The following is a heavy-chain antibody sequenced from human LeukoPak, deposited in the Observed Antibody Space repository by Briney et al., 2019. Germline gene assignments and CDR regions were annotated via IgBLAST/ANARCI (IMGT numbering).Heavy chain of an antibody. CDR2: IIPILGIA. J-gene: IGHJ4*02. CDR1: GGTFSSYA. V-gene: IGHV1-69*04. CDR3: ARGYCSGGSCYFSQDFDY. D-gene: IGHD2-15*01. Sequence: SVKVSCKASGGTFSSYAISWVRQAPGQGLEWMGRIIPILGIANYAQKFQGRVTITADKSTTTAYMELSSLRSEDTAVYYCARGYCSGGSCYFSQDFDYWGQGTLVTVSS.